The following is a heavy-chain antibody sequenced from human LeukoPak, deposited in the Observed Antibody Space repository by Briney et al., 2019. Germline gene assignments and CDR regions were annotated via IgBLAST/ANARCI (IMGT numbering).Heavy chain of an antibody. V-gene: IGHV3-74*01. CDR2: INSDGSST. J-gene: IGHJ5*02. CDR3: ARGSSTWFDP. CDR1: GFTFSSYW. Sequence: GGSLRLSCVVSGFTFSSYWMHGVRQVPGKGLVWVSRINSDGSSTSYADSVKGRFTISRDNANNTLYLQMNSLRAEETAVYYCARGSSTWFDPWGQGTLVTVSS.